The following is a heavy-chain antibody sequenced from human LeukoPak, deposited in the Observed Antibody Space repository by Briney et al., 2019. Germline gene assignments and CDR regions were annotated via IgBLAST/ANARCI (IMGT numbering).Heavy chain of an antibody. CDR2: IPTDGKDK. CDR3: AKDQKWGPADYYFDS. CDR1: GFTLSNYA. J-gene: IGHJ4*02. Sequence: PGGSLRLSCAASGFTLSNYAMHWVRQAPGKGLEWVTVIPTDGKDKKYADSVKGRFAISRDNSKNTLDLQMNSLRAEDTAVYYCAKDQKWGPADYYFDSWGQGTLVTVSS. V-gene: IGHV3-30*02. D-gene: IGHD2-2*01.